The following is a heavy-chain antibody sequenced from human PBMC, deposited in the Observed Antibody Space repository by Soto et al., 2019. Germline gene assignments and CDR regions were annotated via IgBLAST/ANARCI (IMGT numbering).Heavy chain of an antibody. J-gene: IGHJ6*02. CDR3: ATAFPSRAAYYGMDV. V-gene: IGHV3-30*03. Sequence: VAVISYDGSNKYYADSVKGRFTISRDNSKNTLYLQMNSLRAEDTAVYYCATAFPSRAAYYGMDVWGQGTTVTVSS. D-gene: IGHD6-25*01. CDR2: ISYDGSNK.